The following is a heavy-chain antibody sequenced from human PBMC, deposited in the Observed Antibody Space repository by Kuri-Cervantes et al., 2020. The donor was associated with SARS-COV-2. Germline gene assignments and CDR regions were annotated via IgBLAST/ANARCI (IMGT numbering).Heavy chain of an antibody. CDR1: GFTFSSYG. CDR2: ISYDGSNK. V-gene: IGHV3-30*03. J-gene: IGHJ6*03. CDR3: ARGGLCSGGSCYHYSYYMDV. Sequence: GGSLRLSCAASGFTFSSYGMHWVRQAPGKGLEWVAVISYDGSNKYYADSVKGRFTISRDNSKNTLYLQMNSLRAEDTAVYSCARGGLCSGGSCYHYSYYMDVWGKGTTVTVSS. D-gene: IGHD2-15*01.